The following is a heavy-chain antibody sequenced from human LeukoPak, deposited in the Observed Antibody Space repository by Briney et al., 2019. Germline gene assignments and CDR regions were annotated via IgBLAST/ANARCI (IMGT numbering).Heavy chain of an antibody. V-gene: IGHV4-59*01. CDR1: GGSISSYY. Sequence: SETLSLTCTVSGGSISSYYWSWIRQPPGKGLEGIGYIYDSGSTNYNPSLKSRVTISVDTSKNQFSLKLSSVTAADTAVYYCARGGSGYDSFYYYGMDVWGQGTTVTVSS. J-gene: IGHJ6*02. D-gene: IGHD5-12*01. CDR3: ARGGSGYDSFYYYGMDV. CDR2: IYDSGST.